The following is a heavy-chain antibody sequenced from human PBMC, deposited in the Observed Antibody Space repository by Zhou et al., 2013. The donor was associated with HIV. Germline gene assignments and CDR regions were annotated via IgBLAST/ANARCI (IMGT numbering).Heavy chain of an antibody. V-gene: IGHV1-18*01. CDR1: GYTFTRYG. D-gene: IGHD2-15*01. CDR2: IDADRGAT. J-gene: IGHJ3*02. Sequence: QVQLVQSGAEVKKPGASVKVSCKASGYTFTRYGITWVRQAPGQGLVWMGWIDADRGATKYAQNFQGRVTLTRDTSTRTAYMDLSRLRDDDTAVYYCARGIVGGSSYDAFDIVGPRDQWSPSLQ. CDR3: ARGIVGGSSYDAFDI.